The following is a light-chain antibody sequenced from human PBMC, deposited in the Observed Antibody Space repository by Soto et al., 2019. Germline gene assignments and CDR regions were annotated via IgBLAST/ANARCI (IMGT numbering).Light chain of an antibody. CDR1: SAHSSYA. J-gene: IGLJ2*01. CDR2: LNSDSSH. Sequence: QLVLTQSPSASASLGASVKLTCTLSSAHSSYAIAWHQQQPQKGPRYLMHLNSDSSHSKGDGIPGRFSGSSSGAERYLTTPWLRAEDEADYYWHTWGTGIGVVFGGGTKVTVL. V-gene: IGLV4-69*01. CDR3: HTWGTGIGVV.